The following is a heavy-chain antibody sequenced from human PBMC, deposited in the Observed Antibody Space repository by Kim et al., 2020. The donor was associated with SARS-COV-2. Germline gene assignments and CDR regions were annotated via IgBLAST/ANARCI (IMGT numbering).Heavy chain of an antibody. J-gene: IGHJ6*02. CDR2: IVVGSGNT. Sequence: SVKVSCKASGFTFTSSAVQWVRQARGQRLEWIGWIVVGSGNTNYAQKFQERVTITRDMSTSTAYMELSSLRSEDTAVYYCAAGFEVPAARWYYYYGMDVWGQGTTVTVSS. CDR1: GFTFTSSA. CDR3: AAGFEVPAARWYYYYGMDV. V-gene: IGHV1-58*01. D-gene: IGHD2-2*01.